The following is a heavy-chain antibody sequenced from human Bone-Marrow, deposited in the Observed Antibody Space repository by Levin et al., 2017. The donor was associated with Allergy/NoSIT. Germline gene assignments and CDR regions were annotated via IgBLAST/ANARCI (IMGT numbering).Heavy chain of an antibody. CDR1: GYSFSNYW. CDR2: IYPGDSHA. V-gene: IGHV5-51*01. J-gene: IGHJ3*01. Sequence: AASVKVSCKGSGYSFSNYWVAWVRQTPGKGLDCMGIIYPGDSHARYSPSFQGQVTFSADKSINTAYLQWRRLKASDTATYFCARVLGSGSYPDGFDLWGQGTKVTVSS. D-gene: IGHD3-10*01. CDR3: ARVLGSGSYPDGFDL.